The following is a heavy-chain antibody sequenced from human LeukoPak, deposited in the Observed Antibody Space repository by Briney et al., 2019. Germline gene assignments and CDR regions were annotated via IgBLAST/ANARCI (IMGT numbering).Heavy chain of an antibody. CDR1: GGSFSGYY. CDR2: INHSGST. J-gene: IGHJ4*02. Sequence: SETLSLTCAVYGGSFSGYYWSWIRQPPGKGLEWVGVINHSGSTNYNPSLKSRVTISVDTSKNQFSLKLSSVTAADTAVYYCARGSYYYGSGSYSRKNDYWGQGTLVTVSS. D-gene: IGHD3-10*01. V-gene: IGHV4-34*01. CDR3: ARGSYYYGSGSYSRKNDY.